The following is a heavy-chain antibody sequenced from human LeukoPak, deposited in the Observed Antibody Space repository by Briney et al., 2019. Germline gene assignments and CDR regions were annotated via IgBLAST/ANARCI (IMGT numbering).Heavy chain of an antibody. Sequence: PGGSLRLSCAASGFTFSNAWMSWVRQAPGKGLEWVSVISGSGGSTFHADSVKGRFTISRDNAKNSLYLQMNSLRAEDTAVYYCARDTQPDGMDVWGQGTTVTVSS. J-gene: IGHJ6*02. CDR3: ARDTQPDGMDV. CDR1: GFTFSNAW. D-gene: IGHD5-18*01. CDR2: ISGSGGST. V-gene: IGHV3-11*04.